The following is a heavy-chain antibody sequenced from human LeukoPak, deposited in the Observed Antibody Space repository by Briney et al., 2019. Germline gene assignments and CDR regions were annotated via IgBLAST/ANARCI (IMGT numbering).Heavy chain of an antibody. D-gene: IGHD5-24*01. CDR3: ASGRDGYNRDYYYYMDV. Sequence: SETLSLTCTVSGGSISSYYWSWIRQPPEKGLEWIGYIYYSGSTNYNPSLKSRVTISVDTSKNQFSLKLSSVTAADTAVYYCASGRDGYNRDYYYYMDVWGKGATVTVSS. CDR1: GGSISSYY. J-gene: IGHJ6*03. V-gene: IGHV4-59*01. CDR2: IYYSGST.